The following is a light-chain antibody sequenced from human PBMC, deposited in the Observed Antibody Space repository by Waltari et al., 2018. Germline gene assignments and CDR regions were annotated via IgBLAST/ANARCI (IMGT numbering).Light chain of an antibody. J-gene: IGLJ3*02. V-gene: IGLV2-23*02. CDR2: GVN. CDR3: SSYAGSVV. CDR1: SSDIGSYNV. Sequence: QSALTQPASVSGSRGQSITISCTGSSSDIGSYNVVSWYQHHPGKAPKLLIYGVNNRPSGGSNRFSGSKSGNTASLTISGLQAEDEADYYCSSYAGSVVVGGGTKLTVL.